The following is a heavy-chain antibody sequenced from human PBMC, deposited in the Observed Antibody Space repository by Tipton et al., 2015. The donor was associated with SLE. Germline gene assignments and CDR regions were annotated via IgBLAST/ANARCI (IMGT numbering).Heavy chain of an antibody. CDR1: GFTFDDYA. V-gene: IGHV3-9*01. Sequence: SLRLFCAASGFTFDDYAMHWVRQAPGKGLEWVSGISWNSGSIGYADSVKGRFTISRDNAKNSLYLQMNSLRAEDTALYYCAKDELGNAFDIWGQGTMVTVSS. J-gene: IGHJ3*02. D-gene: IGHD7-27*01. CDR2: ISWNSGSI. CDR3: AKDELGNAFDI.